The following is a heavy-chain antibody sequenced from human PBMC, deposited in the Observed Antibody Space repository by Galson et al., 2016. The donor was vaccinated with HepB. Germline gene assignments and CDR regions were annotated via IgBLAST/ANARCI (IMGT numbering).Heavy chain of an antibody. CDR1: GYSFTNYW. CDR3: ERFERGVATTSSDYYNGMDV. CDR2: IYPGDSDT. Sequence: QSGAEVKKPGESLKISCKGSGYSFTNYWIGWVRQMPGKGLEWMGIIYPGDSDTRYSPSFQGQVTISADKSIGTAFLQWSRLTVSDTAIYYCERFERGVATTSSDYYNGMDVWGQVPTVTVSS. J-gene: IGHJ6*02. D-gene: IGHD3-22*01. V-gene: IGHV5-51*01.